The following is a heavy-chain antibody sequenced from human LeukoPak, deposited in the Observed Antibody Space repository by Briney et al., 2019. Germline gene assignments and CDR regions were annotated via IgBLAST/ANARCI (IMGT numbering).Heavy chain of an antibody. Sequence: GGSLRLSCAASVYTFSRYSMNWVRQAPGKGLEGVSYISSSSSYIYYADSVKGRFTISRDNAKNSLYLQMNSLRAEDTAVYYCARVYWHDNGEYFQHWGQGTLVTVSS. D-gene: IGHD3-16*01. CDR3: ARVYWHDNGEYFQH. CDR1: VYTFSRYS. CDR2: ISSSSSYI. V-gene: IGHV3-21*01. J-gene: IGHJ1*01.